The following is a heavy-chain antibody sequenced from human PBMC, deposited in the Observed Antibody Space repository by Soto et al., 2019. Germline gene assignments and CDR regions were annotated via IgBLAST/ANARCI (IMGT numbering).Heavy chain of an antibody. CDR3: ARGQRPTYYYGSGSYFDY. Sequence: GGSLRLSCAASGFTFSDYYMSWIRQAPGKGLEWVSYISSSGSTIYYADSVKGRFTISRDNAKNSLYLQMNSLRAEDTAVDYCARGQRPTYYYGSGSYFDYWGQGTLVTVSS. V-gene: IGHV3-11*01. CDR2: ISSSGSTI. J-gene: IGHJ4*02. D-gene: IGHD3-10*01. CDR1: GFTFSDYY.